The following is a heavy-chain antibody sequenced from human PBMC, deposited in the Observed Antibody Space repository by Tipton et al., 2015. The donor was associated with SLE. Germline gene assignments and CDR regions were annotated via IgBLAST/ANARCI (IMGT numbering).Heavy chain of an antibody. CDR1: GGSFRDYY. CDR3: ARESNYDFWSGMNYYFYFMGV. J-gene: IGHJ6*03. V-gene: IGHV4-39*07. D-gene: IGHD3-3*01. CDR2: IYYSGST. Sequence: TLSLTCTLYGGSFRDYYWGWIRQPPGKGLEWIGSIYYSGSTYYNPSLKSRVTISVDTSKNQFSLKVSSVTAADTAVYYCARESNYDFWSGMNYYFYFMGVWGKGTTVTVSS.